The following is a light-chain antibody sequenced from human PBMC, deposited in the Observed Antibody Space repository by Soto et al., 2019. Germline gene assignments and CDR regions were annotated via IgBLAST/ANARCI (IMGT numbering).Light chain of an antibody. CDR2: FGS. V-gene: IGKV2-28*01. CDR1: QSLLYNNTYNY. J-gene: IGKJ5*01. CDR3: MQVHQTLT. Sequence: IVMTQSPLSLSVTPGEAASISCRSSQSLLYNNTYNYLDWYVQKPGQSPQLLIYFGSTRAPGVPDKFSGSGSGTDSTLKINRVYVEDGGTYCCMQVHQTLTFGEGAQPEIK.